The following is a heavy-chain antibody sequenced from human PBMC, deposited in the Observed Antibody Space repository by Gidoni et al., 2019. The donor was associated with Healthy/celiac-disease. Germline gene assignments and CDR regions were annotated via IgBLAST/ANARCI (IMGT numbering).Heavy chain of an antibody. CDR3: ASRWEYYGSGSYPNDAFDI. D-gene: IGHD3-10*01. J-gene: IGHJ3*02. V-gene: IGHV1-46*01. CDR2: INPSGGST. Sequence: QVQLVQSGAEVKKPGASVKVSCKASGYTFTSYYIHWVRQAPGQGLEWMGIINPSGGSTSYAQKFQGRVTMTRDTSTSTVYMELSSLRSEDTAVYYCASRWEYYGSGSYPNDAFDIWGQGTMVTVSS. CDR1: GYTFTSYY.